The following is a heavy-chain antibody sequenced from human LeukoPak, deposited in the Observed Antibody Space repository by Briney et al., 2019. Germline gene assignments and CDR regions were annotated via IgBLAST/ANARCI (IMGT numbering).Heavy chain of an antibody. CDR2: INHSRST. CDR1: SGSFSGYY. V-gene: IGHV4-34*01. CDR3: ARGVGERLRRRYFDY. D-gene: IGHD5-12*01. Sequence: SEPLSPTGAVYSGSFSGYYWSWIRQPPGRGQEWIGEINHSRSTNYNPSLKSRVTISVDTSKNQFSLKLSSVTAADTSVYYCARGVGERLRRRYFDYWGQGALVTVSS. J-gene: IGHJ4*02.